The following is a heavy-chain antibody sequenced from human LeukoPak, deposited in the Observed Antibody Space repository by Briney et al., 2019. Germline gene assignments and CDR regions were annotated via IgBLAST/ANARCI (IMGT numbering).Heavy chain of an antibody. D-gene: IGHD2-15*01. CDR1: GFTFSSYA. Sequence: GGSLRLSCAASGFTFSSYAMHWVRQAPGKGLEWVAVISYDGSNKYYADSVKGRFTISRDNSKNTLYLQMNSLRAEDTAVYYCARDGGPGCSGGSCCGGLYYYYGMDVWGQGTTVTVSS. V-gene: IGHV3-30-3*01. CDR3: ARDGGPGCSGGSCCGGLYYYYGMDV. J-gene: IGHJ6*02. CDR2: ISYDGSNK.